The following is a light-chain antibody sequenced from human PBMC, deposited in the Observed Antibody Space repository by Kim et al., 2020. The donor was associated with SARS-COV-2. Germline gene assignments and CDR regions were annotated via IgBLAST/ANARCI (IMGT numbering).Light chain of an antibody. Sequence: QSITISCTETSSDVGSYNLVSWYQQHPGKAPKLMIYEVSKRPSGVSNRFSGSKSGNTASLTISGLQAEDEADYYCCSYAGSSTFVVFGGGTKLTVL. CDR2: EVS. CDR3: CSYAGSSTFVV. V-gene: IGLV2-23*02. J-gene: IGLJ2*01. CDR1: SSDVGSYNL.